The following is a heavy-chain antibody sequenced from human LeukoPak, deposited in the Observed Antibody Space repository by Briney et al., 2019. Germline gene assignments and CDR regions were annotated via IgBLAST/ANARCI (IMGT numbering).Heavy chain of an antibody. J-gene: IGHJ5*02. CDR2: IHYSGST. Sequence: PSETLYLTCTVSGGSISSGDYYWGWIRQPPGKGLEWIGSIHYSGSTYYNPSLKSRVTISVDTSKNQFSLKLSSVTAADTAVYYCARHAPSYYYALIDPWGQGTLVTVSS. D-gene: IGHD3-10*01. V-gene: IGHV4-39*01. CDR1: GGSISSGDYY. CDR3: ARHAPSYYYALIDP.